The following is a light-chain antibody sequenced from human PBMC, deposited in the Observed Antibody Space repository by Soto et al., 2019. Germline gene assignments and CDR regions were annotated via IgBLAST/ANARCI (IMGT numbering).Light chain of an antibody. J-gene: IGKJ2*01. Sequence: EIVLTQSPATLSLSPGERATLSCRASQSIGLAIAWYQHKPGQAPRLLIFDASQRATGIPARFRGSGSGTDFTLSISSLEPEDFATYYCQQFHSLPYTFGQGTKLDI. CDR2: DAS. CDR1: QSIGLA. V-gene: IGKV3-11*01. CDR3: QQFHSLPYT.